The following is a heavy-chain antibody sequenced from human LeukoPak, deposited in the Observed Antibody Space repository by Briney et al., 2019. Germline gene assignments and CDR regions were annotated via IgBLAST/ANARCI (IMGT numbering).Heavy chain of an antibody. V-gene: IGHV3-30*18. CDR3: AKDLEAETYYYGSGSENWFDP. CDR1: GFTFSSYG. Sequence: GGSLRLSCAASGFTFSSYGMHWVRQAPGKRLEWVAVISYDGSNKYYADSVKGRFTISRDNSKNTLYLQMNSLRAEDTAVYYCAKDLEAETYYYGSGSENWFDPWGQGTLVTVSS. D-gene: IGHD3-10*01. J-gene: IGHJ5*02. CDR2: ISYDGSNK.